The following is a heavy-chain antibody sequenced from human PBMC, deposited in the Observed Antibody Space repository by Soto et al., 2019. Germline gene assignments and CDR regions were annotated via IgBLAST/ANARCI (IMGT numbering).Heavy chain of an antibody. V-gene: IGHV3-21*04. CDR3: AKGTIFGVVKAPFDY. CDR1: GFTFSSDS. D-gene: IGHD3-3*01. CDR2: ISSSGSFM. Sequence: PGGSLRLSCAASGFTFSSDSMGWVRQAPGKGLEWVSSISSSGSFMNYADSVKGRFTISRDNAKNSLYLQMSSLKDEDTAVYYCAKGTIFGVVKAPFDYWGQGTLVTVSS. J-gene: IGHJ4*02.